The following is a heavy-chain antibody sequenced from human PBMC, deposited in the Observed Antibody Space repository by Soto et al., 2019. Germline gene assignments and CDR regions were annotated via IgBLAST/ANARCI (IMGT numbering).Heavy chain of an antibody. Sequence: QVQLQQWGAGLLKPSETLSLTCAVYGGSFSGYYWSWIRQPPGKGLEWIGEINHSGSTNYNPSLKSRVTISVDTSKNQFSLKLSSVTAADTAVYYCARGEYCSSTSCHHYFDYWGQGTLVTVSS. CDR1: GGSFSGYY. D-gene: IGHD2-2*01. CDR3: ARGEYCSSTSCHHYFDY. J-gene: IGHJ4*02. CDR2: INHSGST. V-gene: IGHV4-34*01.